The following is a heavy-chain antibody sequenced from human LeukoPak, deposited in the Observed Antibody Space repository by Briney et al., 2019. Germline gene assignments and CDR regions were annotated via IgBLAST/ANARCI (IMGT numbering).Heavy chain of an antibody. V-gene: IGHV3-7*01. Sequence: GGSLRLSCAASGFTFSSYWMSWVRQAPGKGLKWVANIKQDGSEKYYVDSVKGRFTIPRDNAKNSLYLQMNSLRVEDTSVYYCARGVAVDYWGQGTLVTVSS. CDR2: IKQDGSEK. J-gene: IGHJ4*02. CDR3: ARGVAVDY. CDR1: GFTFSSYW.